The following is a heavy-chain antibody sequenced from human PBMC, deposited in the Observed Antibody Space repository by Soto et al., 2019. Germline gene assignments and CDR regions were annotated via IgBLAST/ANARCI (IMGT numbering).Heavy chain of an antibody. D-gene: IGHD3-9*01. Sequence: QVQLVQSGAEVKKPGSSVKVSCKASGGTFINYTISWVRQAPGQGLEWMGRIIPILGIANYAQNFQGRVTITADKSTSTAYMELSTLRSDDTAVYYCATELRYFDWFFRIDWFDPWGQGTLVTVSS. V-gene: IGHV1-69*02. CDR3: ATELRYFDWFFRIDWFDP. CDR1: GGTFINYT. CDR2: IIPILGIA. J-gene: IGHJ5*02.